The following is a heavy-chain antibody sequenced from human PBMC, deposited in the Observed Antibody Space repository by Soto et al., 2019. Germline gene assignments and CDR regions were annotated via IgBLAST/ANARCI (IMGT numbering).Heavy chain of an antibody. CDR2: IYYSGST. D-gene: IGHD2-2*01. J-gene: IGHJ4*02. CDR1: GGSISSSSYY. V-gene: IGHV4-39*01. Sequence: SETLSLTCTFSGGSISSSSYYWGWIRQPPGKGLEWIGSIYYSGSTYYNPSLKSRVTISVDTSKNQFSLKLSSVTAADTAVYYCARSYCSSTSCYEQIDYWGQGTLVTVSS. CDR3: ARSYCSSTSCYEQIDY.